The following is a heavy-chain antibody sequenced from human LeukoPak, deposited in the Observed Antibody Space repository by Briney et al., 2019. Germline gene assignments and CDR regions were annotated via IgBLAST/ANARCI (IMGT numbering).Heavy chain of an antibody. CDR3: ARHLRSYGSGPRYYYYMDV. J-gene: IGHJ6*03. CDR1: GGSISSGSYY. V-gene: IGHV4-61*02. CDR2: IYTNGNT. Sequence: SQTLSLTCTVSGGSISSGSYYWTWIRQPAGKGLEWIGRIYTNGNTNYNPSLKSRVTISVDTSKNQFSLKPSSVTAADTAVYYCARHLRSYGSGPRYYYYMDVWGKGTTVTISS. D-gene: IGHD3-10*01.